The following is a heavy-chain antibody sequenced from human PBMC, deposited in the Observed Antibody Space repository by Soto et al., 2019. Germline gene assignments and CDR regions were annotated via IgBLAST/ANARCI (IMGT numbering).Heavy chain of an antibody. CDR2: INPSGGST. V-gene: IGHV1-46*03. Sequence: ASVKVSCKASGYTFTSYYMHWVRQAPGQGLEWMGIINPSGGSTSYAQKFQGRVTMTRDTSTSTVYMELSSLRSEDTAVYYCASRYYDFWSGYYPPYYYGMDGWGQGTTVTVAS. CDR3: ASRYYDFWSGYYPPYYYGMDG. CDR1: GYTFTSYY. D-gene: IGHD3-3*01. J-gene: IGHJ6*02.